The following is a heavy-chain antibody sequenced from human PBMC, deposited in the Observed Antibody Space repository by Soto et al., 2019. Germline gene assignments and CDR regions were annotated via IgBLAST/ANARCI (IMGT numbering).Heavy chain of an antibody. J-gene: IGHJ6*02. CDR2: IYHSGST. D-gene: IGHD3-3*01. CDR3: ARDLPNGFWSVRGHGMDV. Sequence: SETLSLTCAVSGSSISSGYYWGWIRQPPGKGLAWIGSIYHSGSTYYNPSLKSRVTIPVDTSKNQFSLKLSSVTAADTAVYYCARDLPNGFWSVRGHGMDVWGQGTTVTVSS. CDR1: GSSISSGYY. V-gene: IGHV4-38-2*02.